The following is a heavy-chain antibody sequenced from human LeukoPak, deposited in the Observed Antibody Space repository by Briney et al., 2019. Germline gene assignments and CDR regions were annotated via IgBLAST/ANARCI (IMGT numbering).Heavy chain of an antibody. V-gene: IGHV3-23*01. CDR3: AKDFVLLRGD. D-gene: IGHD4-17*01. CDR1: GFTFSSHA. Sequence: GSLRLSCVASGFTFSSHAMTWVRQAPGKGLEWVSSITPHGDNTYYADSVKGRFTISRDDSQNTVFLQMNSLRAEDTAVYYCAKDFVLLRGDWGQGTLVTVSS. CDR2: ITPHGDNT. J-gene: IGHJ4*02.